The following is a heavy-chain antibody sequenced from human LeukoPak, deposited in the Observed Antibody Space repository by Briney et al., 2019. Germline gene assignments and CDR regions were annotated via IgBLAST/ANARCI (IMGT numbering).Heavy chain of an antibody. J-gene: IGHJ4*02. Sequence: GGSLRLSCAASGFTFSSHGMNWVRQAPGKGLEWVSGISPSGGITYYTDSVKGRFTISRDNSKNTVSLQMNSLRGDDTAVYYCARTSSSSWYAPSFDYWGQGTLVTVSS. CDR3: ARTSSSSWYAPSFDY. D-gene: IGHD6-13*01. V-gene: IGHV3-23*01. CDR2: ISPSGGIT. CDR1: GFTFSSHG.